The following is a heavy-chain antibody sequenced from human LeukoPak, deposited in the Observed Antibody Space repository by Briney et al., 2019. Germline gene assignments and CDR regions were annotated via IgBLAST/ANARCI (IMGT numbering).Heavy chain of an antibody. J-gene: IGHJ5*02. CDR1: GGSISSSSYY. CDR2: IYHSGST. Sequence: SETLSLTCTVSGGSISSSSYYWGWIRQPPGKGLEWIGSIYHSGSTYYNPSLKSRVTISVDTSKNQFSLKLSSVTAADTAVYYCARTTRFEDIAWFDPWGQGTLVTVSS. V-gene: IGHV4-39*01. D-gene: IGHD3-16*01. CDR3: ARTTRFEDIAWFDP.